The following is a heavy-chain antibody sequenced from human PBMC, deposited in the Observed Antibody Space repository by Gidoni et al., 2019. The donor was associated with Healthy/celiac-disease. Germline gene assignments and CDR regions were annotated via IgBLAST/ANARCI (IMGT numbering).Heavy chain of an antibody. CDR2: ISGSGGST. D-gene: IGHD3-22*01. Sequence: EVQLLASGGGLVQPGGSLRLSCAASGFTFSSYAMSWVRQVPGKGLEWVSAISGSGGSTYYADSVKGRFTISRDNSKNTLYLQMNSLRAEDTAVYYCAKVASYYDSSGYYGEAYYFDYWGQGTLVTVSS. CDR1: GFTFSSYA. J-gene: IGHJ4*02. CDR3: AKVASYYDSSGYYGEAYYFDY. V-gene: IGHV3-23*01.